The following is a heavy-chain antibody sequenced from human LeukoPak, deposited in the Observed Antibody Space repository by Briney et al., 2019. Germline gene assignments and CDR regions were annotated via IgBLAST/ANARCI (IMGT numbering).Heavy chain of an antibody. V-gene: IGHV1-69*04. J-gene: IGHJ4*02. CDR2: IIPILGIA. CDR3: GRDSVPAAIGWDY. CDR1: GGTFSSYA. Sequence: GSSVKVSCKASGGTFSSYAISWVRQAPGQGLEWMGRIIPILGIANYAQKFQGRVTITADKSTSTAYMELSSLRSEDTAVYYCGRDSVPAAIGWDYWGQGTLVTVSS. D-gene: IGHD2-2*01.